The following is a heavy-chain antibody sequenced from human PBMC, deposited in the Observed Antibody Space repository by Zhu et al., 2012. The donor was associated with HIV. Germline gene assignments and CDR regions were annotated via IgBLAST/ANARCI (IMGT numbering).Heavy chain of an antibody. CDR1: GYSISSDYY. CDR2: IYHSGST. D-gene: IGHD3-9*01. V-gene: IGHV4-38-2*01. J-gene: IGHJ4*02. CDR3: ARLAYYDISTGLDRTRTNYFDY. Sequence: QVQLQESGPGLVKPSETLSLTCAVSGYSISSDYYWGCIRQPPGKGLEWIGSIYHSGSTYYNPSLKSRVTISVDTSKNQFSLKLNSVTAADTAVYYCARLAYYDISTGLDRTRTNYFDYWGQGTLVTVSS.